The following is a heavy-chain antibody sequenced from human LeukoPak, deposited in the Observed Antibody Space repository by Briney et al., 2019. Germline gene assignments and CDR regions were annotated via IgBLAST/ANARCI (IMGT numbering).Heavy chain of an antibody. CDR2: IWYDGSNK. J-gene: IGHJ5*02. Sequence: EGSLRLSCAASGFTFSSYGMHWVRQAPGKGLEWVAVIWYDGSNKYYADSVKGRFTISRDNSKNTLYLQMNSLRAEDTAVYYCAREGVATVTRYNWFDPWGQGTLVTVSS. CDR3: AREGVATVTRYNWFDP. D-gene: IGHD4-17*01. V-gene: IGHV3-33*01. CDR1: GFTFSSYG.